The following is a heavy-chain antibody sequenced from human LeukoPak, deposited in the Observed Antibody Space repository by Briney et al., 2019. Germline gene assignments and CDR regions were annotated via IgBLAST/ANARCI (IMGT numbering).Heavy chain of an antibody. CDR2: ISDSGGGT. D-gene: IGHD3-10*01. CDR1: GFTFSSYP. CDR3: AKAPRLAGVPLDY. Sequence: GGSLRLSCAASGFTFSSYPMTWVRQAPGKGLEGVSSISDSGGGTYYADSVKGRFTISRDNFKNTLYLQMNSLRAEDTAVYYCAKAPRLAGVPLDYGGQGTVVTVSS. J-gene: IGHJ4*02. V-gene: IGHV3-23*01.